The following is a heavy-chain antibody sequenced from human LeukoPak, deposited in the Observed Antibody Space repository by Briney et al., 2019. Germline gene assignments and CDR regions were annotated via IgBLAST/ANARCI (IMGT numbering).Heavy chain of an antibody. CDR3: AKDPYGTRYFDY. CDR2: IRHDGSIK. V-gene: IGHV3-30*02. Sequence: GGSLRLSCAASGFIFSTYGMYWVRQAPGKGLEWVAFIRHDGSIKNYADSVKGRSTISRDNSKNTVYLQMNSLRAEDTAVYYCAKDPYGTRYFDYWGQGTLVTVSS. CDR1: GFIFSTYG. J-gene: IGHJ4*02. D-gene: IGHD2-2*01.